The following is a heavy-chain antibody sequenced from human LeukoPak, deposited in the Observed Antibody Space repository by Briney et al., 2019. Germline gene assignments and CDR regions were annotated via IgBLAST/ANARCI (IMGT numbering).Heavy chain of an antibody. CDR3: ARSRAGGAVH. J-gene: IGHJ4*02. D-gene: IGHD1-26*01. Sequence: SETLSLTCVVSSGSYSGNYWNWIRQSPGKGLEWVGEINHSGSTNYNPSRKSRVTISLDTSKKQSSLKLNSVTAADTAVYYCARSRAGGAVHWGQGTLVTVSS. CDR2: INHSGST. V-gene: IGHV4-34*01. CDR1: SGSYSGNY.